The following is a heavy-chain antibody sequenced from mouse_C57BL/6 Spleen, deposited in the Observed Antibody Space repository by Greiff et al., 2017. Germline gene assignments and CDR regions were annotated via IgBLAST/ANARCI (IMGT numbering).Heavy chain of an antibody. CDR3: ARKGGYYDYDGGFDY. D-gene: IGHD2-4*01. V-gene: IGHV1-80*01. CDR1: GYAFSSYW. Sequence: VQRVESGAELVKPGASVKISCKASGYAFSSYWMNWVKQRPGKGLEWIGQIYPGDGDTNYNGKFKGKATLTADKSSSTAYMQLSSLTSEDSAVYFCARKGGYYDYDGGFDYWGQGTTLTVSS. CDR2: IYPGDGDT. J-gene: IGHJ2*01.